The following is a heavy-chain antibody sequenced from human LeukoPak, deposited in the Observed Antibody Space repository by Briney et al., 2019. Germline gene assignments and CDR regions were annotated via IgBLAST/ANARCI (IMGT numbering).Heavy chain of an antibody. CDR2: ISSSSSYI. Sequence: GAPLRLSCAASGFTFSSYSMNWVRQAPGQGLEWVSSISSSSSYIYYADSVKGRFTISRDNAKNSLYLQMNSLRAEDTAVYYCARDLGSSLVDPWGQGTLVTVSS. D-gene: IGHD6-13*01. V-gene: IGHV3-21*01. CDR1: GFTFSSYS. CDR3: ARDLGSSLVDP. J-gene: IGHJ5*02.